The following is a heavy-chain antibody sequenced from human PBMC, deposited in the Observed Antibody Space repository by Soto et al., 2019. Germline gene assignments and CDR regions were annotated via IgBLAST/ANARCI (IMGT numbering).Heavy chain of an antibody. J-gene: IGHJ5*02. V-gene: IGHV4-61*01. D-gene: IGHD2-15*01. CDR3: ARDRGYCSGGSCYEWFDP. CDR2: IYYSGST. CDR1: GGSVSSGSYY. Sequence: SETLSLTCTVSGGSVSSGSYYWSWIRQPPGKGLEWIGCIYYSGSTNYNPSLKSRVTISVDTSKNQFSLKLSSVTAADTAVYYCARDRGYCSGGSCYEWFDPWGQGTLVTVSS.